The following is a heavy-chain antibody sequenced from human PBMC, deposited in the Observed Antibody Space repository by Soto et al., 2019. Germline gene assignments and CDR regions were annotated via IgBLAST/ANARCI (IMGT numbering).Heavy chain of an antibody. CDR1: GFTFSIYW. D-gene: IGHD1-26*01. V-gene: IGHV3-74*01. CDR3: TRVGGCVSGMDV. J-gene: IGHJ6*02. CDR2: IDNAGRSA. Sequence: EVQLVESGGGLVQPGGSLRLSCAASGFTFSIYWMHWVRQAPGKGPVWVSRIDNAGRSARYADSVKGRFTISRDNAKNSVYLQLNSPRAEDTAVYYCTRVGGCVSGMDVWGQGTTVTVSS.